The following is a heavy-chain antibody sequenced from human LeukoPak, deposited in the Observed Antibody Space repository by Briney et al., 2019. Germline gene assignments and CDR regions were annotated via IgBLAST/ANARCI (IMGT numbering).Heavy chain of an antibody. D-gene: IGHD3-10*01. CDR2: IYYSGSP. V-gene: IGHV4-59*08. CDR3: ASVSYSFDH. CDR1: GGSISSSY. Sequence: KPSETLSLTCTVSGGSISSSYWSWIRQPPGKKLEWIGYIYYSGSPDYNPSLKSRVTISVDMSKNQFSLRLSSVTAADTAVYYCASVSYSFDHWGQGTLVTVSS. J-gene: IGHJ4*02.